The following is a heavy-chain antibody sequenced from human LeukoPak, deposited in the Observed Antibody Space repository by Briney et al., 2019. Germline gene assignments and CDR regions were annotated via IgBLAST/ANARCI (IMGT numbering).Heavy chain of an antibody. J-gene: IGHJ6*02. Sequence: ASVKVSGKASGYTFTSYDINWVRQATGQGLEWMGWMNPNSGNTGYAQKFQGRVTMTRNTSISTAYMELSSLRSEDTAVYYCARDSEDSPSNDRKWVRVRGPYDGMDVWGQGTTVTVSS. D-gene: IGHD3-10*01. CDR2: MNPNSGNT. V-gene: IGHV1-8*01. CDR3: ARDSEDSPSNDRKWVRVRGPYDGMDV. CDR1: GYTFTSYD.